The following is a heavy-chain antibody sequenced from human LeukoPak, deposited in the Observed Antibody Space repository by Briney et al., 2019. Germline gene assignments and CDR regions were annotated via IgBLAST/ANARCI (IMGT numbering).Heavy chain of an antibody. Sequence: SETLSLTCTVSGGAISSYYWSGIRQPPGKGLEGIGYIYYSGRTHYNTSLKSRVTISVDTSKTQSSLKLSSVTAADTAVYYCARVLAGSYSNWFDPWGQETLVTVSS. D-gene: IGHD3-10*01. CDR2: IYYSGRT. J-gene: IGHJ5*02. CDR1: GGAISSYY. CDR3: ARVLAGSYSNWFDP. V-gene: IGHV4-59*01.